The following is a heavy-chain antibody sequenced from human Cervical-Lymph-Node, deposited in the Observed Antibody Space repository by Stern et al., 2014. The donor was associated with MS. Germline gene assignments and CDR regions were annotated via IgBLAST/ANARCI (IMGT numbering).Heavy chain of an antibody. CDR2: ISGGGTFV. J-gene: IGHJ4*02. D-gene: IGHD2-21*01. Sequence: QDQLVQSGGGLVKPGGSLRLSCVASGFSFSDHYMSWIRQAPGKGLECISYISGGGTFVNYADSVKGRFTISRDNAKDSLYLQMDSLRAEDTAVYYCSREPRLTDYWGQGTLVSVSS. CDR3: SREPRLTDY. CDR1: GFSFSDHY. V-gene: IGHV3-11*01.